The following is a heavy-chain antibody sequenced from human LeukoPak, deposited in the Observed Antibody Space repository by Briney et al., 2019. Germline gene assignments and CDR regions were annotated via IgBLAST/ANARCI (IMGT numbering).Heavy chain of an antibody. CDR1: GFTFSSYS. J-gene: IGHJ5*02. CDR2: ISSSSSYI. CDR3: AKDLLGVSWFDP. D-gene: IGHD2-15*01. V-gene: IGHV3-21*01. Sequence: GGSLRLSCVASGFTFSSYSMNWVRQAPGKGLEWVSSISSSSSYIYYADSVKGRFTISRDNAKNSLYLQMNSLRAEDTAVYYCAKDLLGVSWFDPWGQGTLVTVSS.